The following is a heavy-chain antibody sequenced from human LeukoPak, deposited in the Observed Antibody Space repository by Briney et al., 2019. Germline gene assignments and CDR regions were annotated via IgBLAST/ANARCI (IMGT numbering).Heavy chain of an antibody. V-gene: IGHV1-46*01. CDR1: GYTFTTYF. J-gene: IGHJ4*02. D-gene: IGHD6-19*01. Sequence: ASVKVSCKASGYTFTTYFTHWVRQAPGQGLEWMGILNPSGGSTTYAQKFQGRVTMTRDTSTSTVYMDLSSLRSEDTAVYYCARGWYSGGWHDYWGQGTLVTVSS. CDR3: ARGWYSGGWHDY. CDR2: LNPSGGST.